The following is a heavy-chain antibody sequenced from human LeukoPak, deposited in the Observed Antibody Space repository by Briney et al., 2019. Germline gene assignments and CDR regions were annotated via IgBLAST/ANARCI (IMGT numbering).Heavy chain of an antibody. J-gene: IGHJ4*02. D-gene: IGHD5-12*01. V-gene: IGHV1-69*13. CDR3: ARATTDIVATFDY. CDR2: TIPIFGTA. Sequence: GASVKVSCKASGGTFSSYAISWVRQAPGQGLEWMGGTIPIFGTANYAQKFQGRVTITADESTSTAYMELSSLRSEDTAVYYCARATTDIVATFDYWGQGTLVTVSS. CDR1: GGTFSSYA.